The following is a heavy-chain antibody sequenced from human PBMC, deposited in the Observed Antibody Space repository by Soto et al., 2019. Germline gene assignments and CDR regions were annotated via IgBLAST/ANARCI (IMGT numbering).Heavy chain of an antibody. J-gene: IGHJ6*02. CDR3: ARDLIVGATVPLGVYGMDV. Sequence: GGSLRLSCAASGFTFSSYGMHWVRQAPGKGLEWVAVIWYDGSNKYYADSVKGRFTISRDNSKNTLYLQMNSLRAEDTAVYYCARDLIVGATVPLGVYGMDVWGQGTTVTVSS. CDR1: GFTFSSYG. CDR2: IWYDGSNK. D-gene: IGHD1-26*01. V-gene: IGHV3-33*01.